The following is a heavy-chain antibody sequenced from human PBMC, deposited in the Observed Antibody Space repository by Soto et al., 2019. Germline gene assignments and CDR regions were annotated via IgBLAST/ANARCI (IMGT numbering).Heavy chain of an antibody. CDR1: GFTFSSYG. Sequence: GGSLSLSCAASGFTFSSYGMHWVRQAPGKGLEWVAVISYDGSDKYYADSVKGRFSISRDNSKNTLYLQMNSLRPEDTAVYYCAKVTGYCSSSSCRRDYYYYYGMDVWGQGTTVTVSS. V-gene: IGHV3-30*18. CDR2: ISYDGSDK. CDR3: AKVTGYCSSSSCRRDYYYYYGMDV. J-gene: IGHJ6*02. D-gene: IGHD2-2*01.